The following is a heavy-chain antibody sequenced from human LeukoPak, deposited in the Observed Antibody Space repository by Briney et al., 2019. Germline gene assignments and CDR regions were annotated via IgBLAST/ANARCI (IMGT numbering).Heavy chain of an antibody. Sequence: GGSLRLSCAASGFTFDDYAMHWVRQAPGKGLEWVSLISGDGGSTYYADPVKGRFTISRDNSKNSLYLQMNSLRTEDTALYYCAKSWGFCGGDCYSDAFDIWGQGTMVTVSS. CDR1: GFTFDDYA. CDR3: AKSWGFCGGDCYSDAFDI. J-gene: IGHJ3*02. V-gene: IGHV3-43*02. CDR2: ISGDGGST. D-gene: IGHD2-21*02.